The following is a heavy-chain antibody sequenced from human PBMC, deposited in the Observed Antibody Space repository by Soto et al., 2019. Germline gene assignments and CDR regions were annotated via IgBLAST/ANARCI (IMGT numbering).Heavy chain of an antibody. D-gene: IGHD6-19*01. V-gene: IGHV5-10-1*01. CDR1: EYSFTSYW. CDR2: IDPSDSYT. J-gene: IGHJ4*02. Sequence: GESLKISCKGSEYSFTSYWISWVRQMPGKGLEWMGRIDPSDSYTNYSPSFQGHVTISADKSISTAYLQWGSLKASDTAMYYCARHPSGEQWLRYYFDYWGQGTLVTVSS. CDR3: ARHPSGEQWLRYYFDY.